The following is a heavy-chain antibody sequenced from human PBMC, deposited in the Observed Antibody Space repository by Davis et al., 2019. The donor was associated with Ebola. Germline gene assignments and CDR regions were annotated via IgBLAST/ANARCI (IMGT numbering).Heavy chain of an antibody. J-gene: IGHJ4*02. CDR3: AGGLKY. CDR2: IDTDGSRI. V-gene: IGHV3-74*01. CDR1: GFAISSKP. D-gene: IGHD6-25*01. Sequence: GESLKTFCTVPGFAISSKPMYWVREGPGKGLVFVSRIDTDGSRINYADSVKGRFTITSDNAKNTLSLQMSSLGADDTAVYYCAGGLKYWGQGTLVTVSS.